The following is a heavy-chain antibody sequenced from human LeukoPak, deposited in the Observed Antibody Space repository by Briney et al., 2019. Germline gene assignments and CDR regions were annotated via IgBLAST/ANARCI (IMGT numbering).Heavy chain of an antibody. CDR2: IYHSGGA. CDR3: ARVTPGGSHALDY. Sequence: SKTLSLTCTVSGDSISRDGYYWSWIRQPPGKGLEWIGYIYHSGGAYSNPSLKSRVTISVDKSKNQFSLSLNSVTAADTAVYYCARVTPGGSHALDYWGQGTLVTVSS. CDR1: GDSISRDGYY. V-gene: IGHV4-30-2*01. D-gene: IGHD3-16*01. J-gene: IGHJ4*02.